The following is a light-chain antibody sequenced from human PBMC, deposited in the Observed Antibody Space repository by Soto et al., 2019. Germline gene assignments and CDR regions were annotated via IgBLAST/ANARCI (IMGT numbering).Light chain of an antibody. V-gene: IGKV3-15*01. CDR1: ESVSSH. Sequence: ERVMTQSPATLSVSPGERATLSCWASESVSSHLAWYQHKPGLAPRLLIFGASTRATGVPARFIGSGSGTEFTLTICSLQAEDFAIYYCQHYNNWPHTFGQGTKLEIK. J-gene: IGKJ2*01. CDR2: GAS. CDR3: QHYNNWPHT.